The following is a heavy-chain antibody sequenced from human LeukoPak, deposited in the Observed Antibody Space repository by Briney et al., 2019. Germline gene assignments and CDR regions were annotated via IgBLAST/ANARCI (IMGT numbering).Heavy chain of an antibody. CDR1: GFTVSGNY. CDR2: IYSGCSP. CDR3: ARGLTGATSPSDY. V-gene: IGHV3-53*01. Sequence: GGSLTLSCTVSGFTVSGNYMSWVRQAPGKGLGWVSVIYSGCSPYYGDSAKGRFTISRDISQNTVYLQMNSLTAEDTRVYHCARGLTGATSPSDYCGEGALVTASS. D-gene: IGHD1-26*01. J-gene: IGHJ4*02.